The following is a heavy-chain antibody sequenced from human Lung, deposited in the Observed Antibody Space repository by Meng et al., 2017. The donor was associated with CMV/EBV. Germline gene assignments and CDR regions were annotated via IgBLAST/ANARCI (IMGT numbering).Heavy chain of an antibody. V-gene: IGHV3-74*01. CDR3: ARKRTNWRGPVFDY. J-gene: IGHJ4*02. Sequence: GGSLRLXCVVSGFTFSHSWMHWVRQAPGKGLVWVSVINTDGTTINYADSVKGRFTISRDNAKNTLYLQMDSLRADDTALYYCARKRTNWRGPVFDYWGQGXLVTVSS. CDR1: GFTFSHSW. D-gene: IGHD2-8*01. CDR2: INTDGTTI.